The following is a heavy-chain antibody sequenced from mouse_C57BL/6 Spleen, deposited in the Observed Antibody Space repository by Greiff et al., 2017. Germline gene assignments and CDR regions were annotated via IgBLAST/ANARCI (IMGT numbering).Heavy chain of an antibody. D-gene: IGHD1-1*01. CDR1: GYTFTSYW. Sequence: QVQLQQPGAELVKPGASVKMSCKASGYTFTSYWITWVKQRPGQGLEWIGDLYPGSGSTNYNEKFKSKATLTVDPSSSTAYMQLSSLTSEDSAVYYCAITTVVATSYWYFDVWGKGTTVTVSS. J-gene: IGHJ1*03. V-gene: IGHV1-55*01. CDR3: AITTVVATSYWYFDV. CDR2: LYPGSGST.